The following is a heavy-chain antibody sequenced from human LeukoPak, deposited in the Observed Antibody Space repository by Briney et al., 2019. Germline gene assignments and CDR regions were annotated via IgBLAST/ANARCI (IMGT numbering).Heavy chain of an antibody. CDR3: ARRSYYDSGGYYYSAFDI. V-gene: IGHV4-39*01. D-gene: IGHD3-22*01. J-gene: IGHJ3*02. Sequence: SETLSLTCTVSGGSISSSSYYWGWIRQPPGKGLEWIGSIYYSGSTYHNPSLKSRVTVFVDTSKNQFSLTLSSVTAADTAVYFCARRSYYDSGGYYYSAFDIWGQGTMVTVSS. CDR2: IYYSGST. CDR1: GGSISSSSYY.